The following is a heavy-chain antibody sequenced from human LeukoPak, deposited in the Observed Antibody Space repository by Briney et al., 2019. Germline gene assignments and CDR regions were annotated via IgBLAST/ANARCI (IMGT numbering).Heavy chain of an antibody. J-gene: IGHJ4*02. D-gene: IGHD3-10*01. CDR3: ARGGSGSYFGTLFDY. Sequence: SETLSLTCTVSAGSISSYYWSWVRQPAGKGLEWIGCIYTSGSTNYNTSLKSRVTMSVDTSKNQFSLKLSSVTAADTAVYYCARGGSGSYFGTLFDYWGQGTLVTVSS. CDR1: AGSISSYY. V-gene: IGHV4-4*07. CDR2: IYTSGST.